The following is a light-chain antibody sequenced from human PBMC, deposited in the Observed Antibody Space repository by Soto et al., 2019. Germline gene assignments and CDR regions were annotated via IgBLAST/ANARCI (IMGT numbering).Light chain of an antibody. V-gene: IGLV2-14*03. CDR2: DVS. J-gene: IGLJ2*01. Sequence: QSALTQRASVSGSPGQSITISCTGTSSDVGGYNYVSWYQQHPGKAPKVMIYDVSKRPSGISNRFSGSKSGNTASLTISGLQVEDEADYYCSSYTSGSTRVVFGAGTKVTVL. CDR1: SSDVGGYNY. CDR3: SSYTSGSTRVV.